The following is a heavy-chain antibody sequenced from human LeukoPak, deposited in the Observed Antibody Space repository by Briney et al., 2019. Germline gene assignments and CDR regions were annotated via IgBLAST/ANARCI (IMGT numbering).Heavy chain of an antibody. CDR1: GFTFSSYE. V-gene: IGHV3-48*03. D-gene: IGHD6-13*01. J-gene: IGHJ5*02. CDR3: AGEGIAAGFDP. CDR2: ISRSGSTI. Sequence: GGSLRLSCAASGFTFSSYEMNWVRQAPGKGLEWVSYISRSGSTIYYADSVKGRFTISRDNAKNSLYLQMNSLRAEDTAVYYCAGEGIAAGFDPWGQGTLVTVSS.